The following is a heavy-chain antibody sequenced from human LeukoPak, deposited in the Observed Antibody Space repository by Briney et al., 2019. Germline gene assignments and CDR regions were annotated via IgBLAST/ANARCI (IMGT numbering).Heavy chain of an antibody. D-gene: IGHD2-21*02. V-gene: IGHV4-61*02. Sequence: PSQTLSLTCNVSGGSISSGSYHWTWIRQPAGKGLEWIGRIYTSGSTNYNPSLKSRVTISVDTSKNQFSLKLSSVTASDTAVYYCARVPLKSDSDYFDYWGQGTLVSVSS. J-gene: IGHJ4*02. CDR3: ARVPLKSDSDYFDY. CDR2: IYTSGST. CDR1: GGSISSGSYH.